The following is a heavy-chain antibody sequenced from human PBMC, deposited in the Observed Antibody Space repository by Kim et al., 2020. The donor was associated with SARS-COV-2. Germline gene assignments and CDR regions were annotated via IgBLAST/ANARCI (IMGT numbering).Heavy chain of an antibody. CDR3: AGAITIFGVVTSYFDY. Sequence: SETLSLTCTVSGGSISSGGYYWSWIRQHPGKGLEWIGYIYYSGSTYYNPALKSRVTISVDTSKNQFSLKLSSVTAADTAVYYGAGAITIFGVVTSYFDYWGQGTLGTVSS. CDR2: IYYSGST. V-gene: IGHV4-31*03. D-gene: IGHD3-3*01. CDR1: GGSISSGGYY. J-gene: IGHJ4*02.